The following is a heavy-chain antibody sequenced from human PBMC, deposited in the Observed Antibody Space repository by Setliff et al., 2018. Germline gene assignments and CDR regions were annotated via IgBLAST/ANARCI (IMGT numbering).Heavy chain of an antibody. J-gene: IGHJ6*03. V-gene: IGHV1-8*03. CDR3: ARGLPSYYYYYMDV. D-gene: IGHD1-26*01. CDR2: MNPNSGNT. Sequence: ASVKVSCKASGYTFTSYDINWVRQATGQGLEWIGWMNPNSGNTGYAQKFKGRVTITRNTSISTAYMELCSLRSEDTAVYYCARGLPSYYYYYMDVWGKGTTVTVSS. CDR1: GYTFTSYD.